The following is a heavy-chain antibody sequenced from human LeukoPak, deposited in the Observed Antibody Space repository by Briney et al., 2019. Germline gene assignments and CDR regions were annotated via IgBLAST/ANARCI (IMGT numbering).Heavy chain of an antibody. CDR3: ARDQEGFDY. V-gene: IGHV1-46*02. CDR2: TNPNDGSV. J-gene: IGHJ4*02. CDR1: GYSFNVFY. Sequence: ASVKVSCKASGYSFNVFYIHWLRQAPGQGLEWMGVTNPNDGSVSYAQKFQGRVTVTRDTSTSTVHMELSGLRSEDTAVYYCARDQEGFDYWGQGTLVTVSS.